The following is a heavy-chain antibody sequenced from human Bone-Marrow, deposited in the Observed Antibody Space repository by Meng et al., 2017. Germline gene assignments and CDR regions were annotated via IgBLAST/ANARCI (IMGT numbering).Heavy chain of an antibody. J-gene: IGHJ4*02. CDR2: IYYSGST. V-gene: IGHV4-31*01. CDR1: GGSISSGGYY. CDR3: ARVNSMVRGVISD. D-gene: IGHD3-10*01. Sequence: SETLSLTCTVSGGSISSGGYYWSWIRQHPGKGLEWIGYIYYSGSTYYNPSLKSLVTISVDTSKNQFSLKLSSVTAADTAVYYCARVNSMVRGVISDWGQGTLVTVSS.